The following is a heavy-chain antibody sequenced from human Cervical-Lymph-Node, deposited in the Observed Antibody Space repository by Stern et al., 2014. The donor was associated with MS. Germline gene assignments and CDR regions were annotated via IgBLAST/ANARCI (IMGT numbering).Heavy chain of an antibody. D-gene: IGHD6-13*01. J-gene: IGHJ4*02. CDR1: GYPFTHYY. V-gene: IGHV1-46*01. CDR3: VRGSYSSLDY. CDR2: INPPSRST. Sequence: QVQLVQSGAEANKPGASVKVSCNAFGYPFTHYYIHWVRQVPGQGLQWMGMINPPSRSTHYPQNFQGRGSGTRDTSTSTVDMEMSSLRSDDTAVYYCVRGSYSSLDYWGQGTLVTVSS.